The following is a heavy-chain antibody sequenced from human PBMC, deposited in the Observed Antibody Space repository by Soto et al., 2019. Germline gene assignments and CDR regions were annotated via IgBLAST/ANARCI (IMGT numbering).Heavy chain of an antibody. V-gene: IGHV1-69*13. CDR3: ARVGRSSSWYVPFDY. CDR2: IIPIFGTA. J-gene: IGHJ4*02. CDR1: GGTFSSYA. Sequence: SVKVSCKASGGTFSSYAISWVRQAPGQGLEWMGGIIPIFGTANYAQKFQGRVTITADESTSTAYVELSSLRSEDTAVYYCARVGRSSSWYVPFDYWGQGTLVTVSS. D-gene: IGHD6-13*01.